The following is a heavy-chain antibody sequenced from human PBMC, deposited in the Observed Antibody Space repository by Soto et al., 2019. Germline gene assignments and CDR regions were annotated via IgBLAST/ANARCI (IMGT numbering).Heavy chain of an antibody. CDR3: ARAIWDYDILTGYSPCLDY. Sequence: ASVKVSCKASGYTFTSYAMHWVRQAPGQRLEWMGWINAGNGNTKYSQKFQGRVTITRDTSASTAYMELGSLRSEDTAVYYCARAIWDYDILTGYSPCLDYWGQGTLVTVSS. D-gene: IGHD3-9*01. V-gene: IGHV1-3*01. CDR2: INAGNGNT. CDR1: GYTFTSYA. J-gene: IGHJ4*02.